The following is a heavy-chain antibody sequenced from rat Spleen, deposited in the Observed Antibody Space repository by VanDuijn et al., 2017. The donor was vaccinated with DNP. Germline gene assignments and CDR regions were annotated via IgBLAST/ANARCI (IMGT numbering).Heavy chain of an antibody. CDR3: ARLGPHYFDY. Sequence: EVQLVESGGGLVQPGRSLKLSCAASGFTFSNYDMAWVRQAPTKGLEWVASIDTSGGYTYYRDSVKGRFIVSRDNAENTLYLQMDSRRSEDTATYYCARLGPHYFDYWGQGVMVTVSS. V-gene: IGHV5S13*01. J-gene: IGHJ2*01. D-gene: IGHD4-1*01. CDR2: IDTSGGYT. CDR1: GFTFSNYD.